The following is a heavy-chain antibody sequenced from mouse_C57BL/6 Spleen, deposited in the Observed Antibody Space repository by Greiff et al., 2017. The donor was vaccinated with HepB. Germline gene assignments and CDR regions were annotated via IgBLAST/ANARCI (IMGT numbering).Heavy chain of an antibody. CDR2: ISYDGSN. CDR1: GYSITSGYY. Sequence: VQLKESGPGLVKPSQSLSLTCSVPGYSITSGYYWNWIRQFPGNKLEWMGYISYDGSNNYNPSLKNRISITRDTSKNQFFLKLNSVTTEDTATYYCASRAYYSNPWGQGTLVTVSA. CDR3: ASRAYYSNP. D-gene: IGHD2-5*01. V-gene: IGHV3-6*01. J-gene: IGHJ3*01.